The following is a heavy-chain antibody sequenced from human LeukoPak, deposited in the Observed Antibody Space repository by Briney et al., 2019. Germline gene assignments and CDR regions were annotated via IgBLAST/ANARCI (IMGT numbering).Heavy chain of an antibody. V-gene: IGHV4-4*07. CDR2: IYTSGST. CDR3: ARDYYDSSGYHSYYYYYMDV. Sequence: PETLSLTCTVSGGSISSYYWSWIRQPAGKGLEWIGRIYTSGSTNYNPSLKSRVTMSVDTSKNQFSLKLSSVTAADTAVYYCARDYYDSSGYHSYYYYYMDVWGKGTTVTVSS. CDR1: GGSISSYY. D-gene: IGHD3-22*01. J-gene: IGHJ6*03.